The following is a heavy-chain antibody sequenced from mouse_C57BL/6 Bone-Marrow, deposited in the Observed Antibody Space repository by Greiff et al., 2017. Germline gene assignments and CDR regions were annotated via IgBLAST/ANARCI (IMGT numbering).Heavy chain of an antibody. D-gene: IGHD1-1*01. CDR2: IDPSDSYT. CDR1: GYTFTSYW. Sequence: QVQLQQPGAELVKPGASVKLSCKASGYTFTSYWMQWVKQRPGQGLEWIGEIDPSDSYTNYNQKFKGKATLTVDKSSSTAYMQLSSLTSEDSAVYSCARDYYYGSSYDYAMDYWGQGTSVTVSS. V-gene: IGHV1-50*01. J-gene: IGHJ4*01. CDR3: ARDYYYGSSYDYAMDY.